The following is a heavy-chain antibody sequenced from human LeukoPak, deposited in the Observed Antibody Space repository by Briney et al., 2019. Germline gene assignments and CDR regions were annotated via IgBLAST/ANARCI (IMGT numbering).Heavy chain of an antibody. V-gene: IGHV3-30*04. CDR1: GFTFSSYA. D-gene: IGHD6-19*01. CDR2: ISYDGSNK. Sequence: GGSLRLSCAASGFTFSSYAIHWVRQAPGKGLEWVTVISYDGSNKYYADSVKGRFTISRDNSKNTLYLQMNSLRAEDTAVYYCARAVYSSGWFDYWGQGTLVTVSS. CDR3: ARAVYSSGWFDY. J-gene: IGHJ4*02.